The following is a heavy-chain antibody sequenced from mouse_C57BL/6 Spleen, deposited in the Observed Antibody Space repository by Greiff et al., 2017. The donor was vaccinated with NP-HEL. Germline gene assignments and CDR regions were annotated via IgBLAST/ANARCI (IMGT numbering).Heavy chain of an antibody. D-gene: IGHD4-1*01. CDR3: TRVWGGDY. V-gene: IGHV1-15*01. Sequence: LVESGAELVRPGASVTLSCKASGYTFTDYEMHWVKQTPVHGLEWIGAIDPETGGTAYNQKFKGKAILTADKSSSTAYMELRSLTSEDSAVYYCTRVWGGDYWGQGTTLTVSS. CDR1: GYTFTDYE. CDR2: IDPETGGT. J-gene: IGHJ2*01.